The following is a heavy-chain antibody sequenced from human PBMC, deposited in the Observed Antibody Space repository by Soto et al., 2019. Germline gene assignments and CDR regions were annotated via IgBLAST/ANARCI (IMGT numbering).Heavy chain of an antibody. Sequence: QVQLVESGGGLVYPGGSLRLSCEASGFTFSAHYMSWVRQAPGKGLEWVSHISGGGGLIYYADSVKGRFAISRDNAKNSLYLHMNSLRDEDTAIYYCARDRQPSSYIGLDVWGQGTTVTVSS. V-gene: IGHV3-11*01. CDR2: ISGGGGLI. J-gene: IGHJ6*02. D-gene: IGHD1-1*01. CDR3: ARDRQPSSYIGLDV. CDR1: GFTFSAHY.